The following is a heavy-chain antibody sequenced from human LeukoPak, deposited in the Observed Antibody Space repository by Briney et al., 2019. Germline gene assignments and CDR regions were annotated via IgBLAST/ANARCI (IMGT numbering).Heavy chain of an antibody. V-gene: IGHV3-74*01. J-gene: IGHJ4*02. CDR1: GFTFSSYW. D-gene: IGHD1-26*01. CDR3: AKVPRSGSYYGWFDY. Sequence: GGSLRLSCAASGFTFSSYWMHWVRQAPGKGLVWVSRINSDGSSTSYADSVKGRFTISRDNSKNTLYLQMNSLRAEDTAVYYCAKVPRSGSYYGWFDYWGQGTLVTVSS. CDR2: INSDGSST.